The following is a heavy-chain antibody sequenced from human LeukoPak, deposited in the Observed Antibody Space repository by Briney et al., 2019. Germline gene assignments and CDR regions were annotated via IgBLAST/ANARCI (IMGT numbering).Heavy chain of an antibody. CDR2: FDVEDGET. J-gene: IGHJ3*01. D-gene: IGHD2-15*01. Sequence: ASVKVSCKVSGNTLNELSMHWVRQAPGKGLEWMGGFDVEDGETMYAQKFQGRVTMTEDTSTDTAYMELSSLRKDDTAMYYCARECSGGGCLGAFDFWGQGTMVTVSS. V-gene: IGHV1-24*01. CDR1: GNTLNELS. CDR3: ARECSGGGCLGAFDF.